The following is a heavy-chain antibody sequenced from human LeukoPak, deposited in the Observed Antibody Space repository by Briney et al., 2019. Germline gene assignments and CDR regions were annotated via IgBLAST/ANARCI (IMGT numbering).Heavy chain of an antibody. CDR3: ARSHSPTNFDY. CDR1: GGSISSNS. J-gene: IGHJ4*02. D-gene: IGHD1/OR15-1a*01. V-gene: IGHV4-59*01. CDR2: IYYSGST. Sequence: SGTLSLTCTVSGGSISSNSWSWIRQPPGKGLEWLGYIYYSGSTNYNPSLKSRVTISLDTSKNQFSLKLSSVTAADTAVYYCARSHSPTNFDYWGQGTLVTVSS.